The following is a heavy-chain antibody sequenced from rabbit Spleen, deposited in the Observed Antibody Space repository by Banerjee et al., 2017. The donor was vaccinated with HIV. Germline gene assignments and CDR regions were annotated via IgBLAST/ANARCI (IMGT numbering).Heavy chain of an antibody. CDR3: ARDTSSSFSSYGMDL. D-gene: IGHD1-1*01. CDR1: GVSFTSNYY. CDR2: IESGSSGFT. V-gene: IGHV1S40*01. J-gene: IGHJ6*01. Sequence: QSLEESGGDLVKPWASLTLTGTASGVSFTSNYYMCWVRQAPGKGLEWIACIESGSSGFTYYASWAKGRFTISKTSSTTVTLQMPRLTAADTAPYFCARDTSSSFSSYGMDLWGPGTLVTVS.